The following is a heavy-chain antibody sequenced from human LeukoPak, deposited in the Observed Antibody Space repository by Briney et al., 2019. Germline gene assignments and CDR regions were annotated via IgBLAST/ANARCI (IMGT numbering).Heavy chain of an antibody. CDR3: ARGIQLWLPQFDY. D-gene: IGHD5-18*01. CDR2: IYYSGST. V-gene: IGHV4-59*01. Sequence: SETLSLTCTVSGGSISSYYWSWIRQPPGKGLEWIGYIYYSGSTNYNPSLKSRVTISVDTSKNQFSLKLSSVTAADTAVYYCARGIQLWLPQFDYRGQGTLVTVSS. CDR1: GGSISSYY. J-gene: IGHJ4*02.